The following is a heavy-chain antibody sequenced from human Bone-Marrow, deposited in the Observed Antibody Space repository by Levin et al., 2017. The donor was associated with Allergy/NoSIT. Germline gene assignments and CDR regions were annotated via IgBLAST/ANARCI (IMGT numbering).Heavy chain of an antibody. Sequence: GESLKISCKASGYSFTTYAMHWVRKAPGQRPEWMGWINAGNGDTKYSQKFQGRVTITRDTSASTAYMELSSLRSEDTAVYYCARDGVPRAIRWFEPWGQGTLVTVSS. CDR3: ARDGVPRAIRWFEP. J-gene: IGHJ5*02. CDR1: GYSFTTYA. V-gene: IGHV1-3*01. CDR2: INAGNGDT. D-gene: IGHD2-2*02.